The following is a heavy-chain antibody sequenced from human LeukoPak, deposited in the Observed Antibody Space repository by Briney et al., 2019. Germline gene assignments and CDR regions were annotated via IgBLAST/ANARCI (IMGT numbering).Heavy chain of an antibody. J-gene: IGHJ4*02. Sequence: PSETLSLTCTVSGDSISSYFWSWIRQPPGKGLEWIGYIYNSGSTNYNPSLKSRVTISAHTSKNQFSLKLTSVTAADTAVYYCASIRGMRQGSGTYYAFDYWGQGTLITVSS. V-gene: IGHV4-59*01. D-gene: IGHD1-26*01. CDR3: ASIRGMRQGSGTYYAFDY. CDR2: IYNSGST. CDR1: GDSISSYF.